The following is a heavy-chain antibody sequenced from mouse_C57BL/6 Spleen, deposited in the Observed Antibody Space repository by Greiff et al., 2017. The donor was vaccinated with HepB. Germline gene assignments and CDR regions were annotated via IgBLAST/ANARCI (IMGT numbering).Heavy chain of an antibody. CDR2: IYPGDGDT. CDR1: GYAFSSYW. D-gene: IGHD2-4*01. CDR3: AIYYDYPWFAY. V-gene: IGHV1-80*01. Sequence: VKVVESGAELVKPGASVKISCKASGYAFSSYWMNWVKQRPGKGLEWIGQIYPGDGDTNYNGKFKGKATMTADKSSSTAYMHLSSLTSEDSAVYFCAIYYDYPWFAYWGQGTLVTVSA. J-gene: IGHJ3*01.